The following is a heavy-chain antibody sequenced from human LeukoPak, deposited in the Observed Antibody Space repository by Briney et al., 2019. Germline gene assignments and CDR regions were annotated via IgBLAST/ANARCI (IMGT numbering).Heavy chain of an antibody. V-gene: IGHV4-34*01. J-gene: IGHJ4*02. CDR2: TNHSGST. CDR3: AREVRGVFPRSFDY. CDR1: GGSFSGYY. D-gene: IGHD3-10*01. Sequence: SETLSLTCAVYGGSFSGYYWSWIRQPPGKGLEWIGETNHSGSTNYNPSLKSRVTISVDTSKNQFSLKLSSVTAADTAVYYCAREVRGVFPRSFDYWGQGTLVTVSS.